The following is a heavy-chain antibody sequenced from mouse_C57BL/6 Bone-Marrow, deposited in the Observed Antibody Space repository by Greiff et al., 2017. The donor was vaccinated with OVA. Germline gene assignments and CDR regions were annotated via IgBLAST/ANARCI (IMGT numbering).Heavy chain of an antibody. CDR3: TRWNYGDGYYLLFSWFAY. D-gene: IGHD2-3*01. CDR2: IDPETGGP. CDR1: GYTFTDYE. V-gene: IGHV1-15*01. Sequence: QVQLQQSGAELVRPGASVTLSCKASGYTFTDYEMHWVKQTPVHGLEWIGAIDPETGGPAYNQQFQGTAILTADKSSSPAYMELRSLTSEDSAVYYCTRWNYGDGYYLLFSWFAYWGQGTLVTVSA. J-gene: IGHJ3*01.